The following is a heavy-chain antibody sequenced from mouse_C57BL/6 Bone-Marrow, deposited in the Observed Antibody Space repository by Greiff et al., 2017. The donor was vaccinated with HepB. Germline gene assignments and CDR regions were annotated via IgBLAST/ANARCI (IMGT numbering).Heavy chain of an antibody. CDR2: IDPSDSYT. V-gene: IGHV1-69*01. Sequence: QVQLQQPGAELVMPGASVKLSCKASGYTFTSYWMHWVKQRPGQGLEWIGEIDPSDSYTNYNQNFKGKSTLTVDKSSSTAYMQLSSLTSEDSAVYYCARLATVVATDYAMDYWGQGTSVTVSS. CDR3: ARLATVVATDYAMDY. J-gene: IGHJ4*01. D-gene: IGHD1-1*01. CDR1: GYTFTSYW.